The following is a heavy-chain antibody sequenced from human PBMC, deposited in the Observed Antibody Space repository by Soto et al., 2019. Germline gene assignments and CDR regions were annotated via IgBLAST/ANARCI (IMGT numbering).Heavy chain of an antibody. D-gene: IGHD1-1*01. CDR1: GYTFTGYQ. CDR3: ARDATVQLERQGVDYYYYYYMDV. J-gene: IGHJ6*03. V-gene: IGHV1-2*04. CDR2: INPNSGCT. Sequence: APVKVSRKGSGYTFTGYQMKRGQQAPGQRLERMGWINPNSGCTKYRQKFQGWVTMTRDTSISTAYMELSRLRSDDTAVYYCARDATVQLERQGVDYYYYYYMDVWGKGTTVTVSS.